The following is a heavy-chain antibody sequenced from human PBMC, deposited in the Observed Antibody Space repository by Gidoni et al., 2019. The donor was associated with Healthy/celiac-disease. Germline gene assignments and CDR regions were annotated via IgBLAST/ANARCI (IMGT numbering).Heavy chain of an antibody. V-gene: IGHV1-2*04. CDR3: AREDLSGSYYRFDP. J-gene: IGHJ5*02. D-gene: IGHD1-26*01. CDR1: GYTFTGYY. Sequence: QVQLVQSGAEVKKPGASVKVSCTASGYTFTGYYMHWVRQAPGQGLEWRGWINPNSGGTTYAQKFQGWVTMTRDTSISTAYMELSRLRSDDTAVYYCAREDLSGSYYRFDPWGQGTLVTVSS. CDR2: INPNSGGT.